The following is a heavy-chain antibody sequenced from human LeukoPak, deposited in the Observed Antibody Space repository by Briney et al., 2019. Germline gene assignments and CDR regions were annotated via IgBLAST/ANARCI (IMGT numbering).Heavy chain of an antibody. V-gene: IGHV1-46*01. CDR2: IHSGGGST. CDR3: ARYGTHHSWHY. CDR1: GYSFTNYY. Sequence: ASVKVSCKASGYSFTNYYMHWVRQAPGQGLEWMGIIHSGGGSTNYAQKFQGRVTMTRDTSTSTVYMELSSLRFEDTAVYYCARYGTHHSWHYWGQGTLVTVSS. D-gene: IGHD1-1*01. J-gene: IGHJ4*02.